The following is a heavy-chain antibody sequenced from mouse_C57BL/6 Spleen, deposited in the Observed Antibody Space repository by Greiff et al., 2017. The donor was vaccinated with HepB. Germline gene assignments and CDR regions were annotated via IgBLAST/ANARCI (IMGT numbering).Heavy chain of an antibody. CDR3: AKSGYVDV. CDR1: GYAFSSSW. CDR2: IYPGDGDT. J-gene: IGHJ1*03. Sequence: VQLQQSGPELVKPGASVKFSCKASGYAFSSSWMNWVKQRPGKGLEWIGRIYPGDGDTNYNGKFKGKATLTADESSSPAYMQLSSLTSEDSAVYFCAKSGYVDVWGTGTTVTVSS. V-gene: IGHV1-82*01. D-gene: IGHD1-3*01.